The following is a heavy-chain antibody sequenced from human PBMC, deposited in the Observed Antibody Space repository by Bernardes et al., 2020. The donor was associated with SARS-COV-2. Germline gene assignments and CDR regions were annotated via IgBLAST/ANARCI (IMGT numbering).Heavy chain of an antibody. CDR2: ISHDGNNN. V-gene: IGHV3-30*18. D-gene: IGHD3-16*01. CDR3: AKDLPPPHVIGTTWYYYFYGMDV. J-gene: IGHJ6*02. Sequence: GGSLRLSCAASGFTFSNYAMHWVRQAPGKGLEWMAVISHDGNNNFYADSVKGRFTISRDNSKNTLFLQMNSLRAEDTAVYYCAKDLPPPHVIGTTWYYYFYGMDVWGHGTTVTVSS. CDR1: GFTFSNYA.